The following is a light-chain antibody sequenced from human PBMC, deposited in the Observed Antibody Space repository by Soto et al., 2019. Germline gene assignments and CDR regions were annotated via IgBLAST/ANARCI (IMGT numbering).Light chain of an antibody. CDR3: QQYSDYLIT. V-gene: IGKV1-5*01. Sequence: DIQMTQSPSSLSASVGDRVTITCRASQSISNYLNWYQQKPGKAPNLLISDASSLESGVPSRFSGSGSGTEFTLTISSLQPDDFATYHCQQYSDYLITFGGWTKVDIK. J-gene: IGKJ4*01. CDR1: QSISNY. CDR2: DAS.